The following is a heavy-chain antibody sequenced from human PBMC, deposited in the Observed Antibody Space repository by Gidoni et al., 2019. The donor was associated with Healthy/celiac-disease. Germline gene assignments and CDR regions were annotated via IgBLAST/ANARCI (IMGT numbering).Heavy chain of an antibody. J-gene: IGHJ5*02. V-gene: IGHV4-39*01. CDR3: ARRGCSSSTCYERENWFDP. D-gene: IGHD2-2*01. CDR1: GGSISSSRYY. Sequence: QLQLQESGPGLVKPSETLSLTCSVSGGSISSSRYYWGWIRQPPGKGLEWIGSIYYSGGPHYNPSLKSRVTISVDTSKNLFSLKLSSVTAADTAVYYCARRGCSSSTCYERENWFDPWGQGTLVTVSS. CDR2: IYYSGGP.